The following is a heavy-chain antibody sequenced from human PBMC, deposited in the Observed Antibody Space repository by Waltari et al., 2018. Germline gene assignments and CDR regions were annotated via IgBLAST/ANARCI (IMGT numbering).Heavy chain of an antibody. D-gene: IGHD6-6*01. V-gene: IGHV1-3*01. CDR1: GYTFTSYA. CDR3: ARDKAARPQGNGFDP. CDR2: INAGKGNT. Sequence: QAQLVQSGAEVKKPGASVKVSCKASGYTFTSYAMHWVRQAPGQRLEWMGWINAGKGNTKYSQKVQGRDTITRDTSASTAYMELSSLRSEDTAVYYCARDKAARPQGNGFDPWGQGTLVTVSS. J-gene: IGHJ5*02.